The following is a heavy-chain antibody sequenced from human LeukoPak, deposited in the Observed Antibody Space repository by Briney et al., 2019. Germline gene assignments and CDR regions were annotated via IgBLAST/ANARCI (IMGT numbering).Heavy chain of an antibody. Sequence: SETLSLTCAVYGGSFSGYYWSWIRQPPGKGLEWIGEINHSGSTNYNPSLKSRVTISVDTSKNQFSLTLSSVTAADTAVYYCARAGLNGDVDYWGQGPWSPSPQ. CDR3: ARAGLNGDVDY. D-gene: IGHD4-17*01. CDR2: INHSGST. CDR1: GGSFSGYY. J-gene: IGHJ4*02. V-gene: IGHV4-34*01.